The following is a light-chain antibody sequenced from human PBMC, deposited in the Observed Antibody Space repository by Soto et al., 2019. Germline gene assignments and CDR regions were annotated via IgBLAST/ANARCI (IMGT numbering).Light chain of an antibody. CDR3: QQSYTTGVYT. CDR2: GAS. CDR1: QSIYGY. J-gene: IGKJ2*01. V-gene: IGKV1-39*01. Sequence: DIQMTQSPSSLSASVGDRVTITCRASQSIYGYLNWYQQKPGKAPNLLIYGASNLHSGVPSRFSGSGSETDFTLTISSLQPEDFATYYCQQSYTTGVYTFGQGTKLEIK.